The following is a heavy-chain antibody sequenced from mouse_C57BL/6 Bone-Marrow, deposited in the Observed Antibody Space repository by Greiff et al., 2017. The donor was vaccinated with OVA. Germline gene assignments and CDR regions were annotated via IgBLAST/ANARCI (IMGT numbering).Heavy chain of an antibody. Sequence: QVQLKESGAELARPGASVKLSCKASGYTFTSYGISWVKQRTGQGLEWIGEIYPRSGNTYYNEKFKGKATLTADKSSSTAYMELRSLTSEDSAVYFCARDSYGYFDYWGQGTTLTVSS. V-gene: IGHV1-81*01. CDR1: GYTFTSYG. CDR2: IYPRSGNT. D-gene: IGHD3-3*01. CDR3: ARDSYGYFDY. J-gene: IGHJ2*01.